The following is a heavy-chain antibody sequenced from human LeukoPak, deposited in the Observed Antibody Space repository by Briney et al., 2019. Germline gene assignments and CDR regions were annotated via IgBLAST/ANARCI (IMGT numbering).Heavy chain of an antibody. CDR1: GFTFSNNW. J-gene: IGHJ4*02. D-gene: IGHD3-10*01. Sequence: GGSLRLSCAASGFTFSNNWMSWVRQAPGKGLEWVANIKQDGSDKYYVDSVKGRFTISRDNAKNSLYLQMNSLRAEDTAVYYCARGLDNYGSGSSDWGQGTLVTVSS. CDR3: ARGLDNYGSGSSD. V-gene: IGHV3-7*01. CDR2: IKQDGSDK.